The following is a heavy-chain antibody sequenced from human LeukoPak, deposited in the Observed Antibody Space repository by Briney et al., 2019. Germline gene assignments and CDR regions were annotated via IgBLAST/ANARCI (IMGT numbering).Heavy chain of an antibody. V-gene: IGHV1-8*01. CDR2: MSPNSGDT. J-gene: IGHJ4*02. Sequence: ASVTVSCKAFGYTFTSYDFNWVRQATGQRPEWMGWMSPNSGDTGYAQKFQDRVTMTRNTSISTAYMELSSLRSDDTAVYYCARGPPNWGYDYWGPGTLVTVSS. CDR3: ARGPPNWGYDY. D-gene: IGHD7-27*01. CDR1: GYTFTSYD.